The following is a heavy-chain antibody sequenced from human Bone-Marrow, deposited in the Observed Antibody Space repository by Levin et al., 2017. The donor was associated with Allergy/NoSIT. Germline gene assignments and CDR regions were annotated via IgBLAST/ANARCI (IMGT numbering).Heavy chain of an antibody. CDR2: IAYNGST. CDR3: ARDLGFSP. V-gene: IGHV4-59*01. CDR1: GGAISTYF. Sequence: PSETLSLTCTVSGGAISTYFWSWIRQTPGKRLEWIGHIAYNGSTKYNPSVKSRANISVDRSKRQVFLSLISVTAADTATYYCARDLGFSPWGQGVLVIVSS. J-gene: IGHJ5*02. D-gene: IGHD5-18*01.